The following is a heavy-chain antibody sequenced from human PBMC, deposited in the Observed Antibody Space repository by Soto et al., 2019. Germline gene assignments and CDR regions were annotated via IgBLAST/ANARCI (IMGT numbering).Heavy chain of an antibody. D-gene: IGHD3-3*01. J-gene: IGHJ4*02. V-gene: IGHV3-30*18. Sequence: GGSLRLSCAASGFTFSSYGMHWVRQAPGKGLEWVAVISYDGSNKYYADSVKGRFTISRDNSKNTLYLQMNSLRAEDTAVYYCAKGADYDFWSGYFNWGQGTLVTVSS. CDR3: AKGADYDFWSGYFN. CDR2: ISYDGSNK. CDR1: GFTFSSYG.